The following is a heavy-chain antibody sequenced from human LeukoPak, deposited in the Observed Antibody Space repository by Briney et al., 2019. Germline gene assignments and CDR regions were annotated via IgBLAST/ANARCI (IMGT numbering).Heavy chain of an antibody. V-gene: IGHV4-4*07. CDR3: ARGFGHP. D-gene: IGHD3-10*01. J-gene: IGHJ5*02. Sequence: SETLSLTCTVSGGSISGYYWSWFRQPAGKGLEWIGRVYTSGTTNYNPSLKSRVTMSIDTSKNQFSLKLTSVTAADTAVYYCARGFGHPWGQGALVTVSS. CDR1: GGSISGYY. CDR2: VYTSGTT.